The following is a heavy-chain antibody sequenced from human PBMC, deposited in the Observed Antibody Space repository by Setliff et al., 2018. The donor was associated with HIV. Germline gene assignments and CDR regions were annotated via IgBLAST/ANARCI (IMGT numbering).Heavy chain of an antibody. D-gene: IGHD6-13*01. Sequence: PSETLSLTCTVSGGSISSCYWSWIRQPPGKGLEWIGYIYYSGSTNYNPSLKSRVTISVDTSKNQFSLKLSSVTAADTAVYYCARGMLRSSWYAHHDAFDIWGQGTMVTVS. V-gene: IGHV4-59*01. CDR3: ARGMLRSSWYAHHDAFDI. CDR2: IYYSGST. J-gene: IGHJ3*02. CDR1: GGSISSCY.